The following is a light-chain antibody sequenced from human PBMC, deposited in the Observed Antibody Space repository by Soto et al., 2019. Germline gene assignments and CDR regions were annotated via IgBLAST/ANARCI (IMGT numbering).Light chain of an antibody. CDR1: SSDVGSYNY. J-gene: IGLJ1*01. Sequence: QSVLTQPASVSGSPGQSITISCTGTSSDVGSYNYVSWYQQHPGKAPKLIIYEVTNRPSGVSNRFSGSKSGNTASLTISGLQAEDEADYYCSSYTSSSTLYVFGTGTKLTVL. CDR2: EVT. CDR3: SSYTSSSTLYV. V-gene: IGLV2-14*01.